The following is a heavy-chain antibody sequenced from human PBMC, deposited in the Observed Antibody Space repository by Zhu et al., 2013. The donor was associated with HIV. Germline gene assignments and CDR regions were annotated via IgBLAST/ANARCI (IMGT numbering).Heavy chain of an antibody. Sequence: EVQLVESGGGLIQPGGSLRLSCAASGFTVSSNYMSWVRQAPGKGLEWVSVIYSGGSTYYADSVKGRFTISRDNSKNTLYLQMNSLRAEDTAVYYCARGSSGSYGGDDAFDIWGQGTMVTVSS. J-gene: IGHJ3*02. D-gene: IGHD1-26*01. CDR3: ARGSSGSYGGDDAFDI. CDR2: IYSGGST. CDR1: GFTVSSNY. V-gene: IGHV3-53*01.